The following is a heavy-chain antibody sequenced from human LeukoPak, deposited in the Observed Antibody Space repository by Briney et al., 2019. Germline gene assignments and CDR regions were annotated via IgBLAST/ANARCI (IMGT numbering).Heavy chain of an antibody. D-gene: IGHD6-19*01. Sequence: NASETLSLTCTVSGGSISSSNYYWGWIRQPPGKGLEWIGTYHYTGNTYYNPSLQSRVTISVDTSKNQFSLKLSSVTAADTAAYYCARLGDDNGGWYYFDYWGQGTLVTVAS. J-gene: IGHJ4*02. CDR2: YHYTGNT. V-gene: IGHV4-39*01. CDR3: ARLGDDNGGWYYFDY. CDR1: GGSISSSNYY.